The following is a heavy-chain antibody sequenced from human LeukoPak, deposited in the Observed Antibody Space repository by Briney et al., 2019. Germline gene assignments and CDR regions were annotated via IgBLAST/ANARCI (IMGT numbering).Heavy chain of an antibody. Sequence: SQTLSLTCTVSGGCISSGSYYWSWIRQPAGRGLEWIGRIYTSGSTNYNPSLKSRVTISVDTSKNQFSLKLSSVTAADTAVYYCARISSGRDYWGQGTLVTVSS. V-gene: IGHV4-61*02. CDR1: GGCISSGSYY. D-gene: IGHD6-19*01. CDR3: ARISSGRDY. CDR2: IYTSGST. J-gene: IGHJ4*02.